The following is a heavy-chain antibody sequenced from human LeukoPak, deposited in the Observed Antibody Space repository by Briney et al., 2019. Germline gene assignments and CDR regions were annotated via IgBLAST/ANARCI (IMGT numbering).Heavy chain of an antibody. D-gene: IGHD6-13*01. CDR2: IYYSGST. Sequence: PSGTLSLTCTVSGGSISSYYWSWIRQPPGKGLEWIGYIYYSGSTNYNPSLKSRVTISVDTSKNQFSLKLSSVTAADTAVYYCARSYSSSWLDWFDPWGQGTLVTVSS. CDR3: ARSYSSSWLDWFDP. V-gene: IGHV4-59*01. CDR1: GGSISSYY. J-gene: IGHJ5*02.